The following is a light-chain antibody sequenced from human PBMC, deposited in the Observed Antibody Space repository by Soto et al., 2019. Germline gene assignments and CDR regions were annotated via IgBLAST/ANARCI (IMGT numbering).Light chain of an antibody. V-gene: IGKV1-5*01. CDR2: DAS. J-gene: IGKJ1*01. CDR3: QHYNSFSWT. Sequence: DIQMTQSPSTLSASVGDRVTITCRASQSITIWLAWYQQKPGKAPKLLIFDASNLESGVPSRFSGGGSGTEFTLTISSLQPDDFATYYCQHYNSFSWTFGQGTKVEIK. CDR1: QSITIW.